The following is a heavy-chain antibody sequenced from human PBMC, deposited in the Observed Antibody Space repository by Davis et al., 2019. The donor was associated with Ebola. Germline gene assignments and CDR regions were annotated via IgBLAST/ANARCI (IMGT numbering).Heavy chain of an antibody. CDR2: INHSGST. Sequence: GSLRLSCAVYGGSFSGYYWSWIRQPPGKGLEWIGEINHSGSTNYNPSLKSRVTISVDTSKNQFSLKLSSVTAADTAMYYCARTTRASGWFLDYWGQGSLVTVSS. D-gene: IGHD6-19*01. V-gene: IGHV4-34*01. CDR1: GGSFSGYY. J-gene: IGHJ4*02. CDR3: ARTTRASGWFLDY.